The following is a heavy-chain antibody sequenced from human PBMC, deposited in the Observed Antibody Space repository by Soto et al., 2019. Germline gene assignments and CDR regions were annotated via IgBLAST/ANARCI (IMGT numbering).Heavy chain of an antibody. V-gene: IGHV4-34*01. D-gene: IGHD6-13*01. CDR1: GGSFSGYI. Sequence: SETLSLTCDVYGGSFSGYIWTWIRQTPGKGLQWIGQINHSGSANYNPSLKSRVTISVHTSKNQFSLKLTSVTAADTAVYYCGRVHRDLQQLVHYYYSMDVWGQGTTVTVSS. CDR2: INHSGSA. CDR3: GRVHRDLQQLVHYYYSMDV. J-gene: IGHJ6*02.